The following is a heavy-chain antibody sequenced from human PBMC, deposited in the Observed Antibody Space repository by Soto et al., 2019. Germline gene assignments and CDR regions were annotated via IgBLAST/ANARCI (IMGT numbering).Heavy chain of an antibody. Sequence: EVQLVESGGGLVKPGGSLRLSCAASGFTFSSYSMNWVRQAPGKGLEWVSSISSSSSYIYYADSVKGRFTISRDNAKNSLYLQMSSLRAEYTAVYYCARGRVIVVLPYAHRGPSWGQGTLVYVS. CDR1: GFTFSSYS. J-gene: IGHJ4*02. D-gene: IGHD2-2*01. CDR3: ARGRVIVVLPYAHRGPS. V-gene: IGHV3-21*01. CDR2: ISSSSSYI.